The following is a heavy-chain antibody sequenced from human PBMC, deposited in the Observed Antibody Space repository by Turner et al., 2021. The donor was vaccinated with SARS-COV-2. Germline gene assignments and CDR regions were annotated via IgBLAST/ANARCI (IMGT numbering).Heavy chain of an antibody. CDR3: AREYGSGSYYN. J-gene: IGHJ4*02. CDR1: GFTFSRYW. V-gene: IGHV3-74*01. D-gene: IGHD3-10*01. Sequence: EVQLVESGGGLVQPGGSLRLSCAASGFTFSRYWMHWVRQAPGKGLVWVSRINSDGSRINYADSVKGRFTISRDNAKNTLYVQMNSLRADDTAVYYCAREYGSGSYYNWGRGTLVTVSS. CDR2: INSDGSRI.